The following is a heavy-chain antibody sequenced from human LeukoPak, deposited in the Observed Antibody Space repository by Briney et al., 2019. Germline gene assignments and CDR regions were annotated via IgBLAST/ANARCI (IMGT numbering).Heavy chain of an antibody. J-gene: IGHJ6*03. CDR3: ARHAYYDFSSGPPYMDV. CDR2: IYTSGST. V-gene: IGHV4-4*09. CDR1: GGSISSYY. Sequence: PSETLSLTCTVSGGSISSYYWSWIRQPPGKGLEWIGYIYTSGSTNYNPSLKSRVTISVDTSKNQFSLKLSSVTAADTAVYYCARHAYYDFSSGPPYMDVWGKGTTVTVSS. D-gene: IGHD3-3*01.